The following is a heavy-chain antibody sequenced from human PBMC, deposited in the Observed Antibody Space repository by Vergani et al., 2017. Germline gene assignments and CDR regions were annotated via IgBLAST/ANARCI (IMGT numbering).Heavy chain of an antibody. CDR3: ARELSYYYGSGSDDYNPYYYEGMDV. Sequence: QVQLQESDPRLVRPSQTLSLTCTVSGGSINTGAYYWSWIRQPAGKGLEWIGRVYTSGMTNYNPSLKSRVTMLVDRSKSQLSLKLTSVTAGDTAVYFCARELSYYYGSGSDDYNPYYYEGMDVWGPGTTVTVSS. V-gene: IGHV4-61*02. CDR2: VYTSGMT. D-gene: IGHD3-10*01. CDR1: GGSINTGAYY. J-gene: IGHJ6*02.